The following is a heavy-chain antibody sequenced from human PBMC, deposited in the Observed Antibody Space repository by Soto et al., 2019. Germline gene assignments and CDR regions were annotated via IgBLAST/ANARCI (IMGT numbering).Heavy chain of an antibody. V-gene: IGHV4-30-2*01. Sequence: SQTLPLTCTVSGGSISSGAFSLSWISQPPGRVLEWIWYIYHSGSTYYIPSLRSRVAISMDRAKNQFSLHLSSVTPEDTAVYFCARVRYSDNWHGLIDFWGLATLVTVSS. CDR2: IYHSGST. CDR3: ARVRYSDNWHGLIDF. D-gene: IGHD4-4*01. CDR1: GGSISSGAFS. J-gene: IGHJ4*02.